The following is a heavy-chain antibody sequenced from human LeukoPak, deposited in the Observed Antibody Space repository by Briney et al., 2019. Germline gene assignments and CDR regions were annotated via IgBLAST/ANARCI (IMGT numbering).Heavy chain of an antibody. V-gene: IGHV3-21*01. CDR2: ISSSSTYI. CDR3: ARYSGTYRDY. CDR1: GFTFSSFN. J-gene: IGHJ4*02. Sequence: GGSLRLSCAASGFTFSSFNMNWVRQAPGEGLEWVPSISSSSTYIFYADSVKGRFTISRDNAKNSLYLQMNSLRAEDTAVYYCARYSGTYRDYWGQGTLVTVSS. D-gene: IGHD1-26*01.